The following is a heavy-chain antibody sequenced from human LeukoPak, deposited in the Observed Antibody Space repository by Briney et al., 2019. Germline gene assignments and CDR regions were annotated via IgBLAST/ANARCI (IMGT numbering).Heavy chain of an antibody. CDR2: IYTSGST. V-gene: IGHV4-4*07. CDR3: AREATIFGAVKRTDAFDI. CDR1: GGSISSYY. J-gene: IGHJ3*02. D-gene: IGHD3-3*01. Sequence: KPSETLSLTCTVSGGSISSYYWSWIRQPAGKGLEWIGRIYTSGSTNYNPSLKSRVTISVDTSKNQFSLELSSVTAADTAVYYCAREATIFGAVKRTDAFDIWGQGTMVTVSS.